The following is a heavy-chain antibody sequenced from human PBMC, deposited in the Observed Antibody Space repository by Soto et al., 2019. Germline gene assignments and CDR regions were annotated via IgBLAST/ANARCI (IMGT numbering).Heavy chain of an antibody. V-gene: IGHV4-61*01. CDR3: AREYYYDSSGYYFDY. D-gene: IGHD3-22*01. Sequence: QVQLQESGPGLVKPSETLSLTCTVSGGSVSSGSYYWSWIRQPPGKGLEWVGYIYYSWSTNYNPSLKSRATISVDTSKNQFSLKLSSVTAADTAVYYCAREYYYDSSGYYFDYWGQGTLVTVSS. CDR2: IYYSWST. J-gene: IGHJ4*02. CDR1: GGSVSSGSYY.